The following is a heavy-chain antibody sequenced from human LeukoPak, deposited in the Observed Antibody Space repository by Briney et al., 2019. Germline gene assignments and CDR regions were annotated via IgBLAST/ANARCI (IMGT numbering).Heavy chain of an antibody. Sequence: PSETLSLTCTVSGGSIRSYHWSWIRQPPRKELQWIGFIYSSGSTNYNPSLKSRVTISLDTSKNQCSLRVSSVTSADTAVYYCARGNSGYDYAFDIWGQGTMVTVSS. CDR2: IYSSGST. CDR1: GGSIRSYH. CDR3: ARGNSGYDYAFDI. V-gene: IGHV4-59*01. D-gene: IGHD5-12*01. J-gene: IGHJ3*02.